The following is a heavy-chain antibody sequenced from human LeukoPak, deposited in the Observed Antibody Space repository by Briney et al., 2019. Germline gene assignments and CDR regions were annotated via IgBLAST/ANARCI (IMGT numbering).Heavy chain of an antibody. CDR1: GFTFDYYA. J-gene: IGHJ4*02. CDR3: AKDIGEQWFFDY. D-gene: IGHD3-10*01. CDR2: ISRDGGSA. Sequence: GGSLRLSCAASGFTFDYYAMHWVRQAPGKGLEWVSLISRDGGSAYYADSVKGRFTISRDNSKNSLYLQMNSLRTEDTALYYCAKDIGEQWFFDYWGQGTLVTVSP. V-gene: IGHV3-43*02.